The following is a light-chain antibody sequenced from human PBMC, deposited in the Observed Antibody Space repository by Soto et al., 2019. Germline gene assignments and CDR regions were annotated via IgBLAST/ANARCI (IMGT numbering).Light chain of an antibody. J-gene: IGKJ4*01. CDR2: AAS. CDR1: QGISNF. CDR3: QMYDSVPLT. Sequence: DIQMTQSPSSLSASVGDRVTITCRARQGISNFLDWYQQKPGKVPELLIYAASTLQSGVPSRFSGSGSRTDFTLTIISLQPEDVATYYCQMYDSVPLTVGGGTKVEIK. V-gene: IGKV1-27*01.